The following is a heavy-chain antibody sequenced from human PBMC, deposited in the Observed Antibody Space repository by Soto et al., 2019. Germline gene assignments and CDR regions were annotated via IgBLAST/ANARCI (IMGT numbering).Heavy chain of an antibody. D-gene: IGHD5-12*01. CDR3: AGIIVATIVSAFDI. J-gene: IGHJ3*02. CDR1: GFTFSSYS. Sequence: EVQLVESGGGLVKPGGSLRLSCAASGFTFSSYSMNWVRQAPGKGLEWVSSISSSSSYIYYADSVKGRFTISRDNAKNSLYLQLNSLRAEDTAVYYCAGIIVATIVSAFDIGGQGTMVTVSS. CDR2: ISSSSSYI. V-gene: IGHV3-21*06.